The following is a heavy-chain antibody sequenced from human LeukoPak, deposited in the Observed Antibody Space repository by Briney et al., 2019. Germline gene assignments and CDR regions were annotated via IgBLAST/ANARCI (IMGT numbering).Heavy chain of an antibody. J-gene: IGHJ6*03. D-gene: IGHD6-13*01. Sequence: GGSLRLSCGASGFIFSNYNMNWVRQAPGKGLEWVSHISVSSSSIYYADSVRGRFTISRDNAKNSLYLQMNNMRAEDTAVYYCARGLKQLVRGFNYFFMDVWGKGTTVTVSS. CDR1: GFIFSNYN. CDR2: ISVSSSSI. V-gene: IGHV3-48*01. CDR3: ARGLKQLVRGFNYFFMDV.